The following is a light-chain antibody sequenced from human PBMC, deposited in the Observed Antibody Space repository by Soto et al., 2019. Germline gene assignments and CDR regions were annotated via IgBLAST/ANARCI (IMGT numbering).Light chain of an antibody. CDR2: EDS. CDR3: CSYAGSGTFV. CDR1: SSDIGTYNL. J-gene: IGLJ1*01. V-gene: IGLV2-23*01. Sequence: QPVLTQPASVSGSPGQSITISCTGSSSDIGTYNLAAWYQQHPGKAPKLIIYEDSKRPSGVSDRFSGSKSGNTASLTISGLQAEDEADYYCCSYAGSGTFVFGIGTKLTVL.